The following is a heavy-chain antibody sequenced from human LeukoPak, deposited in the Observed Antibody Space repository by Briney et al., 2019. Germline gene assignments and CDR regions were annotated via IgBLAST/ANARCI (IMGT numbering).Heavy chain of an antibody. CDR2: IIPIFGTA. V-gene: IGHV1-69*06. Sequence: ASVKVSCKASGGTFNSYAISWVRQAPGQGLEWMGGIIPIFGTANYAQKFQGRVTITADKSTSTAYMELSSLRSEDTAVYYCAREYYGSGLGAFDIWGQGTMVTVSS. D-gene: IGHD3-10*01. CDR3: AREYYGSGLGAFDI. J-gene: IGHJ3*02. CDR1: GGTFNSYA.